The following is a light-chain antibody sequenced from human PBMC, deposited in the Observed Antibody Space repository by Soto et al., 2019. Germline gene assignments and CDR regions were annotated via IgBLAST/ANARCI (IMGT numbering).Light chain of an antibody. CDR3: QQSYSTPYT. CDR2: AAS. J-gene: IGKJ2*01. CDR1: QSISTF. Sequence: DIQMTQSPSALSTSVGDRVTITCRASQSISTFLSWYQQKPGKAPKLLMSAASSLQSGVPTRFRGSVSETYFTLTLSSLQPEDSGTYYCQQSYSTPYTFGQGTKVEI. V-gene: IGKV1-39*01.